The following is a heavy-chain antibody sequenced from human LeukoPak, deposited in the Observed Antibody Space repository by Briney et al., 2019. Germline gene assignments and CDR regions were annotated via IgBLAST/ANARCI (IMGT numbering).Heavy chain of an antibody. CDR3: ARAVSSGRYYYYYGMDV. Sequence: ASVKVSCKASGYTFTGYYMHWVRQAPGQGLEWMGRINPNSGGTNYAQKFQGRVTMTRDTSISTAYMELSRLRSDDTAMYYCARAVSSGRYYYYYGMDVWGQGTTVTVSS. CDR2: INPNSGGT. V-gene: IGHV1-2*06. J-gene: IGHJ6*02. D-gene: IGHD3-22*01. CDR1: GYTFTGYY.